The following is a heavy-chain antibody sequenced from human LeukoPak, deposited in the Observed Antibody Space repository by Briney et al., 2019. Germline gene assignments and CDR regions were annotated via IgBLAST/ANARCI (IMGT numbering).Heavy chain of an antibody. D-gene: IGHD3-10*01. V-gene: IGHV1-46*01. CDR1: GYTFTGYY. CDR2: INPSGGST. J-gene: IGHJ6*03. CDR3: ARGPRIALVRGGQWYHYMDV. Sequence: ASVKVSCKASGYTFTGYYIHLVRQAPGQGLEWMGLINPSGGSTNYAQKFQGRVTMTRDTSTSTVYMEMSSRRSEDSAVYYCARGPRIALVRGGQWYHYMDVWGKGTTVTISS.